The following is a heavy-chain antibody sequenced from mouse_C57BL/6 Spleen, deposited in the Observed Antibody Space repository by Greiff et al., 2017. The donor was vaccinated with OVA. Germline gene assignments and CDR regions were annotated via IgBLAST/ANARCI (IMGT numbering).Heavy chain of an antibody. J-gene: IGHJ4*01. CDR3: AKSLTPSYYAMDY. CDR1: GFSLTSYG. V-gene: IGHV2-5*01. CDR2: IWRGGST. Sequence: VKLMESGPGLVQPSQSLSITCTVSGFSLTSYGVHWVRQSPGKGLEWLGVIWRGGSTDYNAAFMSRLSITKDNSKSQVFFKMNSLQADDTAIYYCAKSLTPSYYAMDYWGQGTSVTVSS.